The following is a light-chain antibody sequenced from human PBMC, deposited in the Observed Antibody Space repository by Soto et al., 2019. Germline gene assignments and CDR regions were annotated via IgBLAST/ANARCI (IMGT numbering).Light chain of an antibody. CDR2: GAS. CDR1: QSVSSN. Sequence: EIVMTQSPATLSVSPGERATLSCRASQSVSSNLAWFQQKPGQAPRLLIYGASTGASGVPARFSGSGSGTDFTLTISSLQSEDFAVYYCQQYNSWPRTFGQGTNVDIK. CDR3: QQYNSWPRT. V-gene: IGKV3-15*01. J-gene: IGKJ1*01.